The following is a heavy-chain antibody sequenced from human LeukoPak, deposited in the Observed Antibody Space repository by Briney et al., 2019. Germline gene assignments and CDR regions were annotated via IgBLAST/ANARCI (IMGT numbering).Heavy chain of an antibody. CDR1: GYTFTSFY. D-gene: IGHD3-16*02. J-gene: IGHJ4*02. CDR3: ARVTATTQYDYVWGSYRQHVFDY. CDR2: INPSGGST. V-gene: IGHV1-46*01. Sequence: ASVKVSCKASGYTFTSFYIHWVRQAPGQGLEWMGVINPSGGSTSYAQKFQGRVTISRDNAKNSLYLQMNSLRAEDTAVYYCARVTATTQYDYVWGSYRQHVFDYWGQGTLVTVSS.